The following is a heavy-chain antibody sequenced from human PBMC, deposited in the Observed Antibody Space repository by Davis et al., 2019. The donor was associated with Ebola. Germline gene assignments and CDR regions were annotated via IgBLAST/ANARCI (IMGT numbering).Heavy chain of an antibody. Sequence: ASVKVSCKASGYTFTSYYMHWVRQAPGQGLEWMGWINPNSGGTNYAQKFQGRVTMTRNTSISTAYMELSRLRSDDTAVYYCATPNWNYDYYYGMDVWGQGTTVTVSS. J-gene: IGHJ6*02. V-gene: IGHV1-2*02. CDR3: ATPNWNYDYYYGMDV. D-gene: IGHD1-1*01. CDR2: INPNSGGT. CDR1: GYTFTSYY.